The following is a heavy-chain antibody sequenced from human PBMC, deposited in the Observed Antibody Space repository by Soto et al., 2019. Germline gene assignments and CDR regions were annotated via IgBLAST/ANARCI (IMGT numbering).Heavy chain of an antibody. CDR1: GGSFSGYY. J-gene: IGHJ5*02. D-gene: IGHD3-10*01. CDR3: ARAGRVFLWFGDNWFDP. V-gene: IGHV4-34*01. CDR2: ISHSGST. Sequence: QVQLQQWGAGLLKPSETLSLTCAVYGGSFSGYYWSWIRQPPGKGLEWIGEISHSGSTNYNPSLQGRVTISVDPSKNQFSLKLSFVTAADTAVYYCARAGRVFLWFGDNWFDPWGQGTLVTVSS.